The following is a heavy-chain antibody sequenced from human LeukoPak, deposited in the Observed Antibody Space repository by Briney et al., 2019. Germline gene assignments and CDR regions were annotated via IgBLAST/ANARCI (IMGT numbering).Heavy chain of an antibody. CDR1: GGSIGSYY. V-gene: IGHV4-59*01. J-gene: IGHJ3*02. Sequence: SETLSLTCTVSGGSIGSYYWSWIRQPPGRGLEWIGYIHYSGSINSNPSLKSRVTISVDTSKNQFSLRLSSVTAADTAAYYCARVGSYAFDIWGQGTMVTVSS. CDR2: IHYSGSI. CDR3: ARVGSYAFDI.